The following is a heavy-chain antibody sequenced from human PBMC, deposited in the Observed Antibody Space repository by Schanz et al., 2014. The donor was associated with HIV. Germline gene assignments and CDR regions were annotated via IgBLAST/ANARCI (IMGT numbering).Heavy chain of an antibody. J-gene: IGHJ6*02. CDR1: GGSFSGYS. CDR2: INHGGYT. CDR3: ARGPFPGYSSSEFYYYSGLDV. D-gene: IGHD6-13*01. Sequence: QVQLQQWGAGLLKPSQTLSLTCAVYGGSFSGYSWTWIRQPPGKGLEWIGEINHGGYTNYNPSLKRRVSYPWKPSKNHFARKVPSLTAADTAVYYCARGPFPGYSSSEFYYYSGLDVWGQGTTVTVSS. V-gene: IGHV4-34*01.